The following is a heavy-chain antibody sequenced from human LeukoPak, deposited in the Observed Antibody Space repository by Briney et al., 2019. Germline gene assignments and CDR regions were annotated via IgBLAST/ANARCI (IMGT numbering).Heavy chain of an antibody. D-gene: IGHD5-18*01. CDR1: GFTFSSYA. CDR3: AKHTWIQLWSYYFAY. V-gene: IGHV3-23*01. Sequence: GGSLRLSCAASGFTFSSYAMSWVRQAPGKGLEWVSAISGSGGSTYYADSVKGRFTISRDNSKNTLYLQMNSLRAEDTAVYYCAKHTWIQLWSYYFAYWGKGTLVAVSS. J-gene: IGHJ4*02. CDR2: ISGSGGST.